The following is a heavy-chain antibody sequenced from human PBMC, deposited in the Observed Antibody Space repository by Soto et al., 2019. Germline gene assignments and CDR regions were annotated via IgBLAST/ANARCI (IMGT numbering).Heavy chain of an antibody. CDR3: ASAYYYVTGPWS. J-gene: IGHJ5*02. V-gene: IGHV1-18*01. CDR2: ISAYNGNT. D-gene: IGHD3-10*02. Sequence: QVQLVQSGAEVKKPGASVKVSCKASGYTFTSYGISWVRQAPGQGLEWMGRISAYNGNTNYAQKLQGRVTMTKDTSTSAAYKELRSPRADDTAEYYCASAYYYVTGPWSWGQGTLVTVSS. CDR1: GYTFTSYG.